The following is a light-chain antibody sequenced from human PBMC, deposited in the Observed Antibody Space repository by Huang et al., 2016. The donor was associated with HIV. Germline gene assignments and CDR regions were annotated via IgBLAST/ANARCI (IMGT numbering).Light chain of an antibody. Sequence: DIQMTQSPSSLSASVGDRVTITCRASQRISSYLNWYQQKPGKAPKLLIYAASSLQSGVPSRFSGSGSGTDFTLTISSLQPEDFATYYCQQSYSTPDMYTFGQGTKLEIK. V-gene: IGKV1-39*01. CDR2: AAS. CDR1: QRISSY. J-gene: IGKJ2*01. CDR3: QQSYSTPDMYT.